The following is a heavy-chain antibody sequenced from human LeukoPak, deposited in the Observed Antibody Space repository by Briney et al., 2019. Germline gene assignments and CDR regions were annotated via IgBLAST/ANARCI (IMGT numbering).Heavy chain of an antibody. V-gene: IGHV3-11*01. J-gene: IGHJ4*02. CDR1: AFPLSDYY. CDR3: ARLGREYELLGVFDY. CDR2: ISSSGDII. Sequence: GGSLRLSCAASAFPLSDYYMNWIRQAPGKGLEWISYISSSGDIIYYADSVQGRFTISRDNAKRSLYLQMSSLRAEDTAVYYCARLGREYELLGVFDYWGQGTLVTVSS. D-gene: IGHD2-2*01.